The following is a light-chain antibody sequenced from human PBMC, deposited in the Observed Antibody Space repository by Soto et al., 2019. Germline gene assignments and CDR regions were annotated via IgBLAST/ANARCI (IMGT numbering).Light chain of an antibody. CDR1: QSVGSY. Sequence: EFVLTQSPGTLSLSPGERATLSCRASQSVGSYLVWYQQKPGQAPRLLIYDASNRATGIPARFSGSGSGTDFALTISSLEPEDFAVYYCQQRSNWPITFGQGTRLEI. CDR2: DAS. V-gene: IGKV3-11*01. CDR3: QQRSNWPIT. J-gene: IGKJ5*01.